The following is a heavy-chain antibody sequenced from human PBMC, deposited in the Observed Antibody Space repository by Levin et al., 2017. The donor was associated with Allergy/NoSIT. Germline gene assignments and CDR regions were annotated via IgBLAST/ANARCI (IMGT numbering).Heavy chain of an antibody. Sequence: ASVKVSCKASGYTFTSYGISWVRQAPGQGLEWMGWISAYNGNTNYAQKLQGRVTMTTDTSTSTAYMELRSLRSDDTAVYYCARAASKGSSGWFEDYYYYGMDVWGQGTTVTVSS. D-gene: IGHD6-19*01. CDR2: ISAYNGNT. CDR3: ARAASKGSSGWFEDYYYYGMDV. J-gene: IGHJ6*02. CDR1: GYTFTSYG. V-gene: IGHV1-18*01.